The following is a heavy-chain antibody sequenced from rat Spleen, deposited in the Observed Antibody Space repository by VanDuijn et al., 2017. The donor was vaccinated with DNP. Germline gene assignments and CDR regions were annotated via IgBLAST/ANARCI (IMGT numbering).Heavy chain of an antibody. CDR1: GFSITGTY. CDR2: ISYSGST. J-gene: IGHJ2*01. D-gene: IGHD5-1*01. V-gene: IGHV3-1*01. Sequence: EVQLQESGPGLVKPSQSLSLTCSVTGFSITGTYWGWIRKFPGNKMEWMGYISYSGSTSYNPSLKSRFSITRDTSKNQFFLQFNSVTTEDTATYYCARWGGRYFDYWGQGVMVTVSS. CDR3: ARWGGRYFDY.